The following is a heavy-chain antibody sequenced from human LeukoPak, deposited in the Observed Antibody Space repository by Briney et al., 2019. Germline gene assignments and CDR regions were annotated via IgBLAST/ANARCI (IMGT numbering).Heavy chain of an antibody. CDR2: ISGSGGST. D-gene: IGHD2-2*01. J-gene: IGHJ4*02. CDR3: AKDLAGGIVVVELNFDY. V-gene: IGHV3-23*01. Sequence: GGSLRLSCAASGFTFSSYAMSWVRQAPGKGLEWVSGISGSGGSTYYADSVKGRFTISRDNSKNTLYLQMNSLRAEDTAVYYCAKDLAGGIVVVELNFDYWGQGTLVTISS. CDR1: GFTFSSYA.